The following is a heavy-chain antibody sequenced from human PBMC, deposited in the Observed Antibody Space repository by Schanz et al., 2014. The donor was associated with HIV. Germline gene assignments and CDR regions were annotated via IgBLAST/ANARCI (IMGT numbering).Heavy chain of an antibody. Sequence: QVQLVESGGGLVKPGGSLRLSCAASGFNFNDFYMSWIRQAPGKGLEWVSYISSSSTTRHYADSVKGRFTISRDNAKNSLSLQMNSLRDEDTAVYYCARSPSYGMDVWGQGTTVTVSS. V-gene: IGHV3-11*04. CDR2: ISSSSTTR. CDR1: GFNFNDFY. CDR3: ARSPSYGMDV. J-gene: IGHJ6*02.